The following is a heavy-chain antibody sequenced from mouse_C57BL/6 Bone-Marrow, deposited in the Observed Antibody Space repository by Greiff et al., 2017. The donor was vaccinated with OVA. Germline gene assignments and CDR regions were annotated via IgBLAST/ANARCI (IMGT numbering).Heavy chain of an antibody. J-gene: IGHJ2*01. D-gene: IGHD2-2*01. V-gene: IGHV1-55*01. CDR3: ASRMVTTGDYFDY. CDR2: IYPGSGST. CDR1: GYTFTSYW. Sequence: QVQLQQPGAELVKPGASVKMSCKASGYTFTSYWITWVKQRPGQGLEWIGDIYPGSGSTNYNEKFKSKATMTVDTASSTAYMQLSSRTSEDSAVDYCASRMVTTGDYFDYWGQGTTLTVSS.